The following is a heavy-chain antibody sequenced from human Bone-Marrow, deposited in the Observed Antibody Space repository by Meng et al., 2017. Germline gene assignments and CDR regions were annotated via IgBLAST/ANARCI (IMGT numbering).Heavy chain of an antibody. CDR1: GGTFSSYT. CDR2: IIPILGIA. CDR3: ARDKPPYSSSWRVPAPGAFDI. Sequence: SVKVSCKASGGTFSSYTISWVRQAPGQGLEWMGRIIPILGIANYAQKFQGRVTITADKSTSTAYMELSSLRSEDTAVYYCARDKPPYSSSWRVPAPGAFDIWGQGTMVTVSS. V-gene: IGHV1-69*04. J-gene: IGHJ3*02. D-gene: IGHD6-13*01.